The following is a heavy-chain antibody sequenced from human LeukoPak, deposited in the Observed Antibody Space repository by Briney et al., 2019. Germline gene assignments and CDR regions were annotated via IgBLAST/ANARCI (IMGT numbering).Heavy chain of an antibody. CDR3: ARFASSVSSHPVDY. CDR2: LYASGFT. V-gene: IGHV3-66*01. CDR1: GGSITSDNW. J-gene: IGHJ4*02. Sequence: PSETLSLTCAVSGGSITSDNWWIWVRQPPGKGLEWVSLLYASGFTQYADSVKGRFTISRDSSKNTLYLQMDNLRMEDTAVYYCARFASSVSSHPVDYWGQGTLVTVSS. D-gene: IGHD3-22*01.